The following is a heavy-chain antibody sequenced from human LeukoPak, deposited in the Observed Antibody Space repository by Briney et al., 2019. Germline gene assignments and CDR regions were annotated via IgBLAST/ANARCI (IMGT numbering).Heavy chain of an antibody. J-gene: IGHJ6*02. CDR2: TYYRSKWYX. Sequence: SQTLSLTCAISGDSVSSXXXXXXXXRXXPSXGLEWLGRTYYRSKWYXXXAVSVKGXXXXXPXTXKNQFSLQLNSVTPEDTAVYYCARGDGMDVWGQGTTVTVSS. CDR3: ARGDGMDV. V-gene: IGHV6-1*01. CDR1: GDSVSSXXXX.